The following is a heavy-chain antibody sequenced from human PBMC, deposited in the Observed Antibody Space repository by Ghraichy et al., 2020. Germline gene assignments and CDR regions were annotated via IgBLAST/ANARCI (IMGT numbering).Heavy chain of an antibody. J-gene: IGHJ4*02. CDR1: GLTFTNAW. D-gene: IGHD2-15*01. V-gene: IGHV3-15*01. CDR3: ATGYYCLGDNCYSYEYY. CDR2: IKNKADGGTT. Sequence: GGSLRLSCAAPGLTFTNAWMTWVRQAPGKGLEWVGRIKNKADGGTTDLAAPVKGRFSISRDDSRKTVYLQMNSLRTDDTAVYFCATGYYCLGDNCYSYEYYWGQGTLVTVSS.